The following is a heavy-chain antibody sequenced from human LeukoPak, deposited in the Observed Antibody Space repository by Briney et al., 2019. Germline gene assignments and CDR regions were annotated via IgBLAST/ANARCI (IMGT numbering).Heavy chain of an antibody. CDR3: AKSNSGYNYIDF. J-gene: IGHJ4*02. Sequence: GGTLRLSCAASGVTFSNYGMHEVRRAPGKGLVWVVGVFFDGTNYYYPDSVKGRLTISRDNSKNALYLQMNSLRAEETAVYFCAKSNSGYNYIDFWGQGALVTVSS. CDR1: GVTFSNYG. D-gene: IGHD5-12*01. CDR2: VFFDGTNY. V-gene: IGHV3-33*06.